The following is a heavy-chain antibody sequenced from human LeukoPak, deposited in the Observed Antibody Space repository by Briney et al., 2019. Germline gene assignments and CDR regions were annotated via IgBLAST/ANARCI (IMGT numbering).Heavy chain of an antibody. CDR2: ISDSGST. D-gene: IGHD5-12*01. Sequence: PSETLSLTCTVSGGSISGYYWSWLRQPPGKGLEGIGYISDSGSTNYIPSLKSRVTISVDTSKNRFSLKLSSVTAADTAVYYCARRGRAGGKYCGYDYWYCDQWGEGPIVTVSS. CDR3: ARRGRAGGKYCGYDYWYCDQ. CDR1: GGSISGYY. V-gene: IGHV4-59*08. J-gene: IGHJ4*02.